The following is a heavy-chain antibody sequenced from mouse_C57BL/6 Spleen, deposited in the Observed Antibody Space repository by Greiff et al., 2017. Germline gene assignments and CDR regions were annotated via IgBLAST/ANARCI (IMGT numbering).Heavy chain of an antibody. CDR2: IWRGGST. D-gene: IGHD1-1*01. CDR3: AKKNYGSSCEGAMDY. Sequence: VMLVESGPGLVQPSQSLSITCTVSGFSLTSYGVHWVRQSPGKGLEWLGVIWRGGSTDYNAAFMSRLSITKDNSKSQVFFKMNSLQADDTAIYYCAKKNYGSSCEGAMDYWGKGTSVTVSS. J-gene: IGHJ4*01. V-gene: IGHV2-5*01. CDR1: GFSLTSYG.